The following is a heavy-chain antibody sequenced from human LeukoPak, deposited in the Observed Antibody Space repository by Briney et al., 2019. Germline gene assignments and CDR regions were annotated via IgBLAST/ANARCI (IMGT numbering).Heavy chain of an antibody. D-gene: IGHD2-2*01. V-gene: IGHV3-21*01. J-gene: IGHJ4*02. CDR3: TRDPGRCTSTSCYPDY. Sequence: PWGSLRLSCAASGFDFSTYTMNWVRQAPGKGLEWVSSISSSSSYIYYADSVKGRFTISRDNAKNSMYLQMNSLRAEDTAVYYCTRDPGRCTSTSCYPDYWGQGTLVTVSS. CDR2: ISSSSSYI. CDR1: GFDFSTYT.